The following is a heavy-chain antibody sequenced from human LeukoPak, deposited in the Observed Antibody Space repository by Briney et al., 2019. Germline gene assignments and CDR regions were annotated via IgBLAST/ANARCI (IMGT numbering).Heavy chain of an antibody. Sequence: PGGSLRLSCAASGFTFSSYAMSWVRQAPGKGLEWVSAISGSGGSTYYADSVKGRFTISRDNSKNTLYLQMNSLRAEDTAVYYCAKDHRTVVVITTCAFDIWGQGTMVTVSS. D-gene: IGHD3-22*01. CDR3: AKDHRTVVVITTCAFDI. CDR2: ISGSGGST. CDR1: GFTFSSYA. J-gene: IGHJ3*02. V-gene: IGHV3-23*01.